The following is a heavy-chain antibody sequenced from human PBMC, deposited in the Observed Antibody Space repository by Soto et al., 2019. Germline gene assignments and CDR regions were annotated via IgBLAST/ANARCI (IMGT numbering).Heavy chain of an antibody. CDR1: GFAFSNYA. J-gene: IGHJ6*02. Sequence: PGGSLRLSCAGSGFAFSNYAMTWVRQAPGKGLEWVSTTRSNGEYTYYADSVKGRFTVSRDNSQNALLLEMSSLRAEDTAVYYCAKESMSVAVSASRVYGMDVWGQGTTVTVS. V-gene: IGHV3-23*01. CDR3: AKESMSVAVSASRVYGMDV. CDR2: TRSNGEYT. D-gene: IGHD6-6*01.